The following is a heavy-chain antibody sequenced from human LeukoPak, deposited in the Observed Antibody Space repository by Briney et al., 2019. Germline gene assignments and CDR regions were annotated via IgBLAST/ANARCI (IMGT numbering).Heavy chain of an antibody. CDR1: GYTFTSYG. CDR3: AILTGPRDSYGLRSDY. D-gene: IGHD5-18*01. V-gene: IGHV1-18*01. J-gene: IGHJ4*02. CDR2: ISAYNGNT. Sequence: ASVKVSCKASGYTFTSYGISWVRQAPGQGLEWTGWISAYNGNTNYAQKLQGRVTMTTDTSTSTAYMELRSLRSDDTAVYYCAILTGPRDSYGLRSDYWGQGTLVTVSS.